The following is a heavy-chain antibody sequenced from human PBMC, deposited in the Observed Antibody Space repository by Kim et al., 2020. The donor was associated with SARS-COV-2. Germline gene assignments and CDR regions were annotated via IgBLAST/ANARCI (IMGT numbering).Heavy chain of an antibody. CDR3: AKMVVLDGYNYFYYY. CDR1: GFTFDIYA. CDR2: KSGGGGNK. D-gene: IGHD2-15*01. V-gene: IGHV3-23*01. J-gene: IGHJ6*01. Sequence: GSLRLSCVASGFTFDIYAMGWVRQAPGKGLGWDSGKSGGGGNKFYADSEGGRFTISRDNSKNTLYVQIISLRDEDTALYYCAKMVVLDGYNYFYYY.